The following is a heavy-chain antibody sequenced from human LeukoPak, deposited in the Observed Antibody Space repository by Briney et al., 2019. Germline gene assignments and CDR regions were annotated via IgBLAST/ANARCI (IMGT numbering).Heavy chain of an antibody. V-gene: IGHV3-66*01. CDR1: GFTVSSNY. D-gene: IGHD3-22*01. CDR2: IYSGGST. Sequence: GGSLRLSCAASGFTVSSNYMSWVRQAPGKGLEWVSVIYSGGSTYYADSVKGRFTISRDNSKNTLYLQMNSLRAEDTAVYYCARDLSSGYSYYFDYWGQGTLVTVSS. J-gene: IGHJ4*02. CDR3: ARDLSSGYSYYFDY.